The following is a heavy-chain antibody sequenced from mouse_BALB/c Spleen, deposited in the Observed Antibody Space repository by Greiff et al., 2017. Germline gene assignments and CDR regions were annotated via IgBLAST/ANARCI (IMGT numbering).Heavy chain of an antibody. CDR2: ISYSGST. CDR1: GYSITSDYA. J-gene: IGHJ2*01. Sequence: EVQGVESGPGLVKPSQSLSLTCTVTGYSITSDYAWNWIRQFPGNKLEWMGYISYSGSTSYNPSLKSRISITRDTSKNQFFLQLNSVTTEDTATYYCAREGGNYFDYWGQGTTLTVSS. V-gene: IGHV3-2*02. CDR3: AREGGNYFDY.